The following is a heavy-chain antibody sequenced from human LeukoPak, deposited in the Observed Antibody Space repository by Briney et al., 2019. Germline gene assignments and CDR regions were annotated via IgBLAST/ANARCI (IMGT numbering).Heavy chain of an antibody. CDR3: ARCGSSWFNFDY. D-gene: IGHD6-13*01. V-gene: IGHV4-31*03. J-gene: IGHJ4*02. CDR1: GGSISSGGYY. Sequence: PSETLSLTCTVSGGSISSGGYYWSWIRQHPGKGLEWIGYIYYSGSTYYNPSLKSRATISVDTSKNQFSLKLSSVTAADTAVYYCARCGSSWFNFDYWGQGTLVTVSS. CDR2: IYYSGST.